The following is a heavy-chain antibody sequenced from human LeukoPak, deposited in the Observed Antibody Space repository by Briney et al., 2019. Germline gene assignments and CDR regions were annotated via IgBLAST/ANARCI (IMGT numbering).Heavy chain of an antibody. D-gene: IGHD4-17*01. CDR2: ISSGGGTI. CDR1: GFTFSTYS. V-gene: IGHV3-48*01. Sequence: GGSLRLSCAASGFTFSTYSMDWVRQAPGKGLEWVSYISSGGGTIYYADSVKGRFTISRDNAKNSLYLQMNSLRAEDTAVYYCAKKGNGDPPLYYYYGMDVWGQGTTVTVSS. J-gene: IGHJ6*02. CDR3: AKKGNGDPPLYYYYGMDV.